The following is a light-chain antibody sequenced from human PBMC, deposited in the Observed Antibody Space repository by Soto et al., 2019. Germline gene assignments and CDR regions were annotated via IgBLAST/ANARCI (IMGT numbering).Light chain of an antibody. J-gene: IGKJ1*01. CDR1: QSVSSS. V-gene: IGKV3-15*01. Sequence: EILITQYAYTLSVSPGQTVTLSCRASQSVSSSVAWYKQQPGQAARLLMYGASSRATGIPARFSGSGSGTEFTLTISSLRSEDFAVYFCQQYDNWPRTFGQGTKVDI. CDR3: QQYDNWPRT. CDR2: GAS.